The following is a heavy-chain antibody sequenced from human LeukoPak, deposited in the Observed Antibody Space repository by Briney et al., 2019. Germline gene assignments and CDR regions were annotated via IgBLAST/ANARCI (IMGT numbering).Heavy chain of an antibody. CDR3: ARILAGVAYYYGMDI. D-gene: IGHD2-21*01. Sequence: SETLSLTCAVYGGSFSGYYWSWIRQPPGKGLEWIGEINHSRSTNYNPSLKSRVTISVDTSKNQFSLKLSSVTAVDTAVYYCARILAGVAYYYGMDIWGQGTTVTVSS. CDR2: INHSRST. J-gene: IGHJ6*02. V-gene: IGHV4-34*01. CDR1: GGSFSGYY.